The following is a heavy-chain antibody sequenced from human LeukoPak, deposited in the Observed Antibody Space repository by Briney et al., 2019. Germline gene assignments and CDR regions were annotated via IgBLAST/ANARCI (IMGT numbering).Heavy chain of an antibody. J-gene: IGHJ6*02. V-gene: IGHV1-2*02. CDR2: INPNSGGT. D-gene: IGHD3-3*01. CDR1: GYTFTGYY. Sequence: ASVKVSCKASGYTFTGYYMHWVRQAPGQGLEWMGWINPNSGGTNYAQKFRGRVTMTRDTSISTAYMELSRLRSDDTAVYYCARVPSITIFRPMDVWGQGTTVTVSS. CDR3: ARVPSITIFRPMDV.